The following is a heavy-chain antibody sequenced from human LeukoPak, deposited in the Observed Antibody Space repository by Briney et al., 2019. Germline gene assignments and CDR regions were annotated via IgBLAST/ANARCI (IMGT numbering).Heavy chain of an antibody. CDR2: IYSGGST. CDR1: GFTFSSYA. D-gene: IGHD4-17*01. Sequence: GGSLRLSCAASGFTFSSYAMHWVRQAPGKGLEWVSVIYSGGSTYYADSVKGRFTISRDNSKNTLYLQMNSLRAEDTAVYYCASAHGDYLYYFDYWGQGTLVTVSS. J-gene: IGHJ4*02. CDR3: ASAHGDYLYYFDY. V-gene: IGHV3-66*01.